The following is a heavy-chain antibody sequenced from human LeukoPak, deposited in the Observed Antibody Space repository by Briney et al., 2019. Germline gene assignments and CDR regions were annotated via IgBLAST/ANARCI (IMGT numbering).Heavy chain of an antibody. J-gene: IGHJ4*02. CDR1: GYSFSSSA. V-gene: IGHV5-51*01. D-gene: IGHD6-19*01. Sequence: GESLKISCKGSGYSFSSSAIGWVRQMPGKGLEWMGIIYPGDSDTRYSPSFQGQVTVSVDKSITTAYLQWSSLKASDSAMYYCARQGYSSGSLDYWGQGTLDTVSS. CDR3: ARQGYSSGSLDY. CDR2: IYPGDSDT.